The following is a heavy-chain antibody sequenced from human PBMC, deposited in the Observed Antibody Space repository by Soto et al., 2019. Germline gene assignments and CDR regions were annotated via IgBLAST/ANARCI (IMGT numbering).Heavy chain of an antibody. Sequence: QVQLQESGPGLVKPSETLSLTCTVSGGSISSYYWSWIRQPAGKGLEWIGRIYTSGSTNYNPSLQSRVTMSVDTSKNQFSLKLSYVTAADTAVYYCASGISERSYYYGMDVWGQGTTVTFSS. D-gene: IGHD3-3*02. CDR2: IYTSGST. CDR1: GGSISSYY. J-gene: IGHJ6*02. CDR3: ASGISERSYYYGMDV. V-gene: IGHV4-4*07.